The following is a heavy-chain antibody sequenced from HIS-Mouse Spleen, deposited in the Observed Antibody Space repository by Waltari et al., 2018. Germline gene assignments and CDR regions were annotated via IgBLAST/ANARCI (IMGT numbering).Heavy chain of an antibody. D-gene: IGHD6-13*01. J-gene: IGHJ2*01. CDR3: AREIPYSSSWYDWYFDL. V-gene: IGHV4-39*07. CDR2: TYYRGST. CDR1: GGSISSSSYY. Sequence: QLQLQESGPGLVKPSETLSLTCTVSGGSISSSSYYWGWIRKPPGKGLEWIGSTYYRGSTYYHPSLKGRVNISVDTSKNQFSLKMSSVTAADTAVYYCAREIPYSSSWYDWYFDLWGRGTLVTVSS.